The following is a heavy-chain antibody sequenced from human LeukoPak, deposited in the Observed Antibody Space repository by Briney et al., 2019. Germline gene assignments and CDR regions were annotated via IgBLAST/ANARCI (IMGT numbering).Heavy chain of an antibody. D-gene: IGHD3/OR15-3a*01. V-gene: IGHV1-18*01. CDR3: ARARRGGFLDQSINYFDY. CDR2: ISAYNGNT. CDR1: GYTFTSYG. J-gene: IGHJ4*02. Sequence: ASVKVSCKASGYTFTSYGISWVRQAPGQGLEWMGWISAYNGNTNYAQKLQGRVTMTTDTSTSTAYMELRSLRSDDTAVYYCARARRGGFLDQSINYFDYWGQGTLVTVSS.